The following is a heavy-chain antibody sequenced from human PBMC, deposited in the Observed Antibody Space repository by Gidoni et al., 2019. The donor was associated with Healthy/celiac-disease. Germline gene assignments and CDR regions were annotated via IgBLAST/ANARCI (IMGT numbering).Heavy chain of an antibody. CDR3: ARVRRGYYDGRDSWGYFDL. J-gene: IGHJ2*01. CDR1: GRTVDDYG. CDR2: INWNGDIT. Sequence: EVQRVESGGGVVRPGRALRLSCAASGRTVDDYGMSWVRQAPGKGLELFSGINWNGDITTYADFVKGRFTISRDNAKNSLYLQMKSLRAEDTALYHCARVRRGYYDGRDSWGYFDLWGRGTVVTVSS. D-gene: IGHD3-22*01. V-gene: IGHV3-20*01.